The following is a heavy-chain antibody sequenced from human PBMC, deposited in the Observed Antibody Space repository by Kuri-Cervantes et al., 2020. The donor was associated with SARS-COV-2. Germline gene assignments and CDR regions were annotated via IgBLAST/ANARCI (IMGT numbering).Heavy chain of an antibody. CDR2: IYYSGST. J-gene: IGHJ5*02. CDR3: AGLLGFDP. Sequence: GSLRLSCTVSGYSISSGYYWGWIRQPPGKGLEWIGSIYYSGSTYYNPSLKSRVTISVDTSKNQFSLKLSSVTAADTAVYYCAGLLGFDPWGQGTLVTVSS. D-gene: IGHD2-8*02. V-gene: IGHV4-38-2*02. CDR1: GYSISSGYY.